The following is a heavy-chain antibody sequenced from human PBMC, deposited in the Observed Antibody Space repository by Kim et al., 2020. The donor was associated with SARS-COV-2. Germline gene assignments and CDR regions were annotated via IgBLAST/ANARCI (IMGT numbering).Heavy chain of an antibody. Sequence: PSLKSRVTISVDMSKNQFSLKLSSVTAADTAVYYCARLGIAVAGTGGVDYWGQGTLVTVSS. V-gene: IGHV4-39*01. CDR3: ARLGIAVAGTGGVDY. D-gene: IGHD6-19*01. J-gene: IGHJ4*02.